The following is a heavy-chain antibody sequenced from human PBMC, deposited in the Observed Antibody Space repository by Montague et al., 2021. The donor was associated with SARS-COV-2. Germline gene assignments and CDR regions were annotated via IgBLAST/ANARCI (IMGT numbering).Heavy chain of an antibody. CDR1: GGSISRYF. J-gene: IGHJ4*02. D-gene: IGHD3-16*01. V-gene: IGHV4-59*01. CDR3: AGVTLGGRDGRTRQYDGFDS. CDR2: VHDIERS. Sequence: SETLSLTCTVSGGSISRYFWNWIRQTPGKGLEWMGYVHDIERSIYNTSLQSRITIFLDTTKKQFSLRLNAVTAADTAAYYCAGVTLGGRDGRTRQYDGFDSWGQGTLVTVSS.